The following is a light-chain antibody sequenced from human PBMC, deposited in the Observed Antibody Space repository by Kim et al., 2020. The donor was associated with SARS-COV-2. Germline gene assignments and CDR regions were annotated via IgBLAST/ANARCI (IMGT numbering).Light chain of an antibody. V-gene: IGKV3-20*01. J-gene: IGKJ1*01. CDR3: HQHAAAPWT. CDR1: QIVGNNY. CDR2: TAS. Sequence: PGETATLSCRASQIVGNNYLAWYHQKPGQAPRLLIHTASIRATGIPDRFRGSGSGTDFTLTISRLEPEDFAVFYCHQHAAAPWTFGQGTQV.